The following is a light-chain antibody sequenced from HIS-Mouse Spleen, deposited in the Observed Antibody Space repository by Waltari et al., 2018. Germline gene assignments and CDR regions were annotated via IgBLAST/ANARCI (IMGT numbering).Light chain of an antibody. J-gene: IGKJ4*01. Sequence: DIVMTQSPDSLAVSLGERATINGKSSQSVLYSSNNKYYLAWFQQKPGQPPKLLIYWASTRESGVPDRFSGSGSGTDFTLTISSLQAEDVAVYYCQQYYSTPLTFGGGTKVEIK. CDR2: WAS. CDR1: QSVLYSSNNKYY. CDR3: QQYYSTPLT. V-gene: IGKV4-1*01.